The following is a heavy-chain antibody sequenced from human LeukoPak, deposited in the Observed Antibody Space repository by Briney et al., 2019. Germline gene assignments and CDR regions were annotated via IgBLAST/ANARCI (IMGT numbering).Heavy chain of an antibody. J-gene: IGHJ4*02. CDR3: ARDRDDYPYY. CDR1: GFTFSSYS. D-gene: IGHD4-11*01. Sequence: GGSLRLSCAASGFTFSSYSMNWVRQAPGKGLEWVSSISSSSYIYYADSVKGRFTISRDNAKNSLPLQMNSLRAEDTAVYYCARDRDDYPYYWGQGTLVTVSS. CDR2: ISSSSYI. V-gene: IGHV3-21*01.